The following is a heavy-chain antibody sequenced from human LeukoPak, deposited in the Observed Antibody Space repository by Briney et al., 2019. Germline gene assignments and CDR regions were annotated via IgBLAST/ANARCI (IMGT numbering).Heavy chain of an antibody. D-gene: IGHD6-6*01. CDR3: ASSHRFWQLAPPYWFDP. CDR1: GGTFSSYA. CDR2: INPNSGGT. V-gene: IGHV1-2*02. Sequence: EASVKVSCKASGGTFSSYAISWVRQAPGQGLEWMGWINPNSGGTNYAQKFQGRVTMTRDTSISTAYMELSRLRSDDTAVYYCASSHRFWQLAPPYWFDPWGKGTLVTVSS. J-gene: IGHJ5*02.